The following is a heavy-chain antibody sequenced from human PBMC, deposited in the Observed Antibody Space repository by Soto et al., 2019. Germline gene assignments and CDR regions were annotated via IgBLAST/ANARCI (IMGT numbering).Heavy chain of an antibody. CDR1: GFTFSSYA. V-gene: IGHV3-23*01. CDR3: AKDLVGYSYGYGDY. D-gene: IGHD5-18*01. J-gene: IGHJ4*02. CDR2: ISGSGGST. Sequence: EVQLLESGGGLVQPGGSLRLSCAASGFTFSSYAMSWVRQAPGKGLEWVSAISGSGGSTYYADSVKGRFTISRDNSTNTLYLQMNSLRAEDTAVYYCAKDLVGYSYGYGDYWGQGTLVTVSS.